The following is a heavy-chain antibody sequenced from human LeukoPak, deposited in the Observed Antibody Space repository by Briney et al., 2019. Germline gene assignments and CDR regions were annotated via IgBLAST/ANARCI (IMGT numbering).Heavy chain of an antibody. CDR2: NYYSGST. Sequence: SETLSLMCTVCGGSISSSSYYWGWSRQPPGRGLEWIESNYYSGSTYYNPSLKSRVTICVNTSKNQFSLKLSSVTAADTAVYYCARQEGVGATPRAYYFDYWGQGTLVTVSS. D-gene: IGHD1-26*01. V-gene: IGHV4-39*01. J-gene: IGHJ4*02. CDR1: GGSISSSSYY. CDR3: ARQEGVGATPRAYYFDY.